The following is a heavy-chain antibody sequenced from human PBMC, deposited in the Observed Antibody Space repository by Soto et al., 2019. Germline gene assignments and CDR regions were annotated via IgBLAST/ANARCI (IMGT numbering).Heavy chain of an antibody. Sequence: SQTLSLTCAISGDSVSSNSAAWNWIRQSPSRGLEWLGRTYYRSKWYNEYAVSVKSRINISPDTSKNQFSLQLNSVTPEDTAVYYCARGLMIVVVTDDYYFDYWGQGTLVTVSS. D-gene: IGHD3-22*01. CDR3: ARGLMIVVVTDDYYFDY. CDR2: TYYRSKWYN. V-gene: IGHV6-1*01. J-gene: IGHJ4*02. CDR1: GDSVSSNSAA.